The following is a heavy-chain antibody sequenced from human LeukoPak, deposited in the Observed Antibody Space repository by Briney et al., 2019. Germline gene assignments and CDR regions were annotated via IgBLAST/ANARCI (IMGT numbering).Heavy chain of an antibody. CDR3: AGDNYASGSTRFDGDY. J-gene: IGHJ4*02. Sequence: ASVKVSCKASGYTFTGYYMHWVRQAPGQGLEWMGWINPNSGGTNYAQKFQGRVTMTRDTSISPAYMELSRLRSDDTAVYYCAGDNYASGSTRFDGDYWGQGTLVTVSS. CDR2: INPNSGGT. CDR1: GYTFTGYY. D-gene: IGHD3-10*01. V-gene: IGHV1-2*02.